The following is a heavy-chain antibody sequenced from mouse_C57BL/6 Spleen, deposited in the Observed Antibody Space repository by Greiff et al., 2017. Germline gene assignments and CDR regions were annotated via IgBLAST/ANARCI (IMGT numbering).Heavy chain of an antibody. J-gene: IGHJ4*01. CDR2: IDPSDSET. CDR1: GYTFTSYW. CDR3: ARDTMGTRDYAMDY. D-gene: IGHD2-14*01. Sequence: QVQLQQPGAELVRPGSSVKLSCKASGYTFTSYWMHWVKQRPIQGLEWIGNIDPSDSETHYNQKFKGNATLTVDKSSRTAYMQLISRTSEDSAVDYCARDTMGTRDYAMDYWGQGTSVTVSA. V-gene: IGHV1-52*01.